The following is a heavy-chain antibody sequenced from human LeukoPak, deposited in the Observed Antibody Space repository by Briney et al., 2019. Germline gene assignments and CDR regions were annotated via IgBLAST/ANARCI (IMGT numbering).Heavy chain of an antibody. V-gene: IGHV1-46*01. CDR3: ARDPRYYDFWSGYYPGDYYYGMDV. CDR1: GYTFTGYY. J-gene: IGHJ6*02. CDR2: INPSGGST. D-gene: IGHD3-3*01. Sequence: ASVKVSCKASGYTFTGYYMHWVRQAPGQGLEWMGIINPSGGSTSYAQKFQGRVTMTRDTSTSTVYMELSSLRSEDTAVYYCARDPRYYDFWSGYYPGDYYYGMDVWGQGTTVTVSS.